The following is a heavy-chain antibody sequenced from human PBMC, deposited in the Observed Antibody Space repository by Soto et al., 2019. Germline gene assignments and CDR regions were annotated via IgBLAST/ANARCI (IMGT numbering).Heavy chain of an antibody. CDR2: MNPSGSGT. V-gene: IGHV1-46*01. Sequence: QVQLVQSGAEVKTPGASVKVSCKASGHTFTGYYVQWMRLAPGQRLEWMGIMNPSGSGTRFQQKFQGRLSMTSDTSTNTVYMEVSSLRFEDTAVYYCARVAAAKQYYYGMDVWGQGTTVTVSS. CDR1: GHTFTGYY. CDR3: ARVAAAKQYYYGMDV. D-gene: IGHD6-13*01. J-gene: IGHJ6*02.